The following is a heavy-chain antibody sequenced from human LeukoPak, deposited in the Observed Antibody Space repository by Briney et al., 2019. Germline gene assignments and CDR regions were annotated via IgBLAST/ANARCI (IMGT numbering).Heavy chain of an antibody. CDR1: GFTFDDYA. Sequence: PGRSLRLSCAASGFTFDDYAMHWVRQAPGKGLEWVSGISWNSGSIGYADSVKGRFTISRDNAKNSLYLQMNSLRAEDTAVYYCARGDLHYHDSTRRGFDIWGQGTMVTVSS. J-gene: IGHJ3*02. CDR3: ARGDLHYHDSTRRGFDI. CDR2: ISWNSGSI. V-gene: IGHV3-9*01. D-gene: IGHD3-16*01.